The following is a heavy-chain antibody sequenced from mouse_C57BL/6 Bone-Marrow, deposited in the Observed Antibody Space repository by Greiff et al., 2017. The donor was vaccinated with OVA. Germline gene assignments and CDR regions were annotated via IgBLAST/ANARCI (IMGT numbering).Heavy chain of an antibody. J-gene: IGHJ4*01. CDR3: ASYLITTVVATPMDY. Sequence: EVKLQESGAELVKPGASVKLSCTASGFNIKDYYMHWVKQRTEQGLEWIGRIDPEDGETKYAPKFQGKATITADTSSNTAYLQLSSLTSEDTAVYYCASYLITTVVATPMDYWGQGTSVTVSS. CDR2: IDPEDGET. V-gene: IGHV14-2*01. CDR1: GFNIKDYY. D-gene: IGHD1-1*01.